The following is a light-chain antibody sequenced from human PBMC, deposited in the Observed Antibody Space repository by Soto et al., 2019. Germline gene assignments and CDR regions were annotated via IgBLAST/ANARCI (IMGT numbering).Light chain of an antibody. V-gene: IGKV3-11*01. Sequence: EIVLTQSPATLSLSPGERATLSCRASQSVSSYLAWYQQKPGQAPRLLIYDASNRATGIPVRFSGSGSGTDFTLTISSLEPEDFAIYYCQHRSVWPITFGQGTRLEIK. CDR2: DAS. J-gene: IGKJ5*01. CDR3: QHRSVWPIT. CDR1: QSVSSY.